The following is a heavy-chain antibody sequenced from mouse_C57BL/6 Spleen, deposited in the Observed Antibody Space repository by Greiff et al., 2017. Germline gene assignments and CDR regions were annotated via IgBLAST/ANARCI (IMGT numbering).Heavy chain of an antibody. CDR2: IWSDGST. Sequence: QVQLKQSGPGLVAPSQTLTISCTVSGFSFTSSGVHWVRQPPGKGLEWLVLIWSDGSTTNNSALKSRLSISKDNSKSQVFLKLNSLQTDDTAIYYCARRARLDYTFDYWGQGTTLTVSS. J-gene: IGHJ2*01. CDR3: ARRARLDYTFDY. V-gene: IGHV2-6*03. CDR1: GFSFTSSG. D-gene: IGHD2-13*01.